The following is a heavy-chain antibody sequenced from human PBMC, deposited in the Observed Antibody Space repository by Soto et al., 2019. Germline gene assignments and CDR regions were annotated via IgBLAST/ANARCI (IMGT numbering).Heavy chain of an antibody. V-gene: IGHV4-34*01. CDR3: ATGEDTAMVDAFDI. D-gene: IGHD5-18*01. J-gene: IGHJ3*02. CDR1: GGSFSGYY. CDR2: INHSGST. Sequence: SETLSLTCAVYGGSFSGYYWSWIRQAPGKGLEWIGEINHSGSTNYNPSLKSRVTISVDTSKNQFSLKLSSVTAADTAVYYCATGEDTAMVDAFDIWGQGTMVTVSS.